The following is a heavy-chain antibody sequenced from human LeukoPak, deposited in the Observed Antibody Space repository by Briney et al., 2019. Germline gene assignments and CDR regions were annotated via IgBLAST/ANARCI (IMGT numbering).Heavy chain of an antibody. CDR2: ISAYNCNT. V-gene: IGHV1-18*01. D-gene: IGHD5-18*01. CDR1: GYTFTSYC. CDR3: ARDFGYSSSYYFDY. Sequence: ASVKVSCKASGYTFTSYCISWVRQAPGQGLEWMGWISAYNCNTNYAQKLQGRVTMTTDTSTSTAYMELRSLRSDDTAVYYCARDFGYSSSYYFDYWGQGTLVTVSS. J-gene: IGHJ4*02.